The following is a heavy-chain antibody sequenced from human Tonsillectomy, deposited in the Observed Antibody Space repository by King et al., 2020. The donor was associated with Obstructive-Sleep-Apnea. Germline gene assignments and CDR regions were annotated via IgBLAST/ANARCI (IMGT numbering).Heavy chain of an antibody. V-gene: IGHV3-23*04. CDR3: AKDSFVDTAMVKFHYYYGMDV. CDR1: GFTFSSYA. CDR2: ISGSGGST. D-gene: IGHD5-18*01. J-gene: IGHJ6*02. Sequence: VQLVESGGGLVQPGGSLRLSCAASGFTFSSYAMSWVRQAPGKGLEWVSAISGSGGSTYYADSVKGRFTISRDNPKNTLYLQMNSLRAEDTAVYYCAKDSFVDTAMVKFHYYYGMDVWGQGTTVTVSS.